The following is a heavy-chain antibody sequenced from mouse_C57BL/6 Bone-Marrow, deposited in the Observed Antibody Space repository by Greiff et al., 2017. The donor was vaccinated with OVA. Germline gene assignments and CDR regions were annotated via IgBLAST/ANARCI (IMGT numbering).Heavy chain of an antibody. Sequence: QVQLQQPGAALVKPGASVTLSCTASGYTFTSYWMQWVKQRPGQGLEWIGEIDPSDSYTNYNQKFKGKATLTVDTSSSTAYMQLSSLTSEDSAVYYCARGWFADWGKGTRVTVAA. V-gene: IGHV1-50*01. J-gene: IGHJ3*01. CDR3: ARGWFAD. CDR2: IDPSDSYT. CDR1: GYTFTSYW.